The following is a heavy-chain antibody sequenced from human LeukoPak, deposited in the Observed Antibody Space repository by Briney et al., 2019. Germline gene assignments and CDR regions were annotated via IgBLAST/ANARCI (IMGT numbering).Heavy chain of an antibody. CDR3: AKWGDYDVLTGYYDSDY. V-gene: IGHV3-23*01. CDR2: ITGSGGAT. D-gene: IGHD3-9*01. Sequence: GGSLRLSCAASGFTSSNYAMSWVRQAPGKGLEWVSAITGSGGATYYADSVKGRFTISRDNSKNTLYLQINSLRAEDTAVYYCAKWGDYDVLTGYYDSDYWGQGTLVTVSS. J-gene: IGHJ4*02. CDR1: GFTSSNYA.